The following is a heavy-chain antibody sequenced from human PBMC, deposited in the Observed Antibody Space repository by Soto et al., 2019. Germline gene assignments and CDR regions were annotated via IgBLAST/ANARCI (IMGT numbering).Heavy chain of an antibody. Sequence: QVQLVQSGAEVKKPGSSVKVSCKASGGTFSSYAISWVRQAPGQGLEWMGGIIPFFGTADYAQKFQGRVTITADESTSTAYVELSSLRSEDTAVYYFAKNPENYYYGMDVWGQGTTVTVSS. V-gene: IGHV1-69*12. CDR2: IIPFFGTA. CDR1: GGTFSSYA. CDR3: AKNPENYYYGMDV. J-gene: IGHJ6*02.